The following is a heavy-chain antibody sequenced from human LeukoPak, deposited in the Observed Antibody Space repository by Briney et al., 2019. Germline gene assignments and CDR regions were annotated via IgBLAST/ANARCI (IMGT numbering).Heavy chain of an antibody. D-gene: IGHD3-10*01. J-gene: IGHJ5*02. CDR2: ISSSSSTI. CDR1: RFMFSSYS. CDR3: ARGSMVRGVINYFDP. Sequence: GGSLRLSCAASRFMFSSYSMNWVRQAPGKGLEWVSYISSSSSTIYYADSVKGRFTTSRDNAKNSLYLQMNSLRAEDTAVYYCARGSMVRGVINYFDPWGQGTLVTVSS. V-gene: IGHV3-48*04.